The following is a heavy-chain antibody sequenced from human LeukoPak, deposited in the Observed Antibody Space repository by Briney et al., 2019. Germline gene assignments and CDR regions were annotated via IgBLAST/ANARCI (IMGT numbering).Heavy chain of an antibody. Sequence: GGSLRLSCAASGFTFSSYSMNWVRQAPGKGLEWVSSISSSSSYIYYADSVKGRFTISRDNAKNSLYLRMNSLRAEDTAVYYCASSYSSSWYDAFDIWGQGTMVTVSS. CDR1: GFTFSSYS. CDR2: ISSSSSYI. D-gene: IGHD6-13*01. J-gene: IGHJ3*02. CDR3: ASSYSSSWYDAFDI. V-gene: IGHV3-21*01.